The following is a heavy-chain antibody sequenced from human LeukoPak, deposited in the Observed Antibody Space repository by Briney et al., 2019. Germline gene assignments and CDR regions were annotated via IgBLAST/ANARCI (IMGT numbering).Heavy chain of an antibody. V-gene: IGHV4-4*07. D-gene: IGHD1/OR15-1a*01. Sequence: SETLSLTCTVSGGSISSYYWSWIRQPAGKGLEWIGRIYTSGSTNYNPSLKSRVTMSVDTSKNQFSLKLSSVTAADTAVYYCARENSHPFIRLYYYYGMDVWGQGTTVTVSS. CDR2: IYTSGST. CDR3: ARENSHPFIRLYYYYGMDV. J-gene: IGHJ6*02. CDR1: GGSISSYY.